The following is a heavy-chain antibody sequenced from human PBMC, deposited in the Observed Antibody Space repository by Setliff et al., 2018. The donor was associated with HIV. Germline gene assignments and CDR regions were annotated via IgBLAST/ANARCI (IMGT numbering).Heavy chain of an antibody. CDR3: ARPLIAAAGTDAFDI. Sequence: SETLSLTCSVFGGSIAGSDSYWGWIRQPPGKGLEWLASIYYSGTTYFNPSLRSRVSLSVDTSKNQFSLKLSSVTAADTAVYYCARPLIAAAGTDAFDIWGQGTMFTVSS. D-gene: IGHD6-13*01. V-gene: IGHV4-39*07. CDR2: IYYSGTT. J-gene: IGHJ3*02. CDR1: GGSIAGSDSY.